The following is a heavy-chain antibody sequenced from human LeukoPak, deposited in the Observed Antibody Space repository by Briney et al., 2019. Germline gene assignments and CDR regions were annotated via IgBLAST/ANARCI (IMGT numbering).Heavy chain of an antibody. D-gene: IGHD1-26*01. CDR3: ARDRREGRYFDY. CDR2: IYHSGST. CDR1: GYSISSGYY. V-gene: IGHV4-38-2*02. Sequence: PSETLSLTCTVSGYSISSGYYWSWIRQPPGKGLEWIGSIYHSGSTYYNPSLKSRVTISVDTSKNQLSLKLSSVTAADTAVYYCARDRREGRYFDYWGQGTLVTVSS. J-gene: IGHJ4*02.